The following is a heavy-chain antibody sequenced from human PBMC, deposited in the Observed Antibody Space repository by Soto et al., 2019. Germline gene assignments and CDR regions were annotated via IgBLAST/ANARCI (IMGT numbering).Heavy chain of an antibody. V-gene: IGHV3-23*01. D-gene: IGHD1-26*01. CDR1: GFTFSSDA. CDR2: ISSSGGNT. J-gene: IGHJ3*02. Sequence: GSLRLSCAASGFTFSSDAMSWVRQAPGKGLQWVSAISSSGGNTNYADSVKGRFTISRDNSKNTLYLQMDSLRAEDTAVYYCAKCRSGTRSVFDIWGQGTTVTVSS. CDR3: AKCRSGTRSVFDI.